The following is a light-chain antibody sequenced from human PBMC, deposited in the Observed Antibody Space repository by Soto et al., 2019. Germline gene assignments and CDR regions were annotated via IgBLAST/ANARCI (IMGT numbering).Light chain of an antibody. Sequence: SYELTQPPSVSVAPGKTARITCGGNNIGSKSVHWYQQKPGQAPVLVIYYDSDRPSGIPERFSGSNSGNTATLTISRVVAGDEADYYCQVWDSSSDHPGVFGGGTKLTVL. CDR2: YDS. CDR3: QVWDSSSDHPGV. CDR1: NIGSKS. J-gene: IGLJ2*01. V-gene: IGLV3-21*04.